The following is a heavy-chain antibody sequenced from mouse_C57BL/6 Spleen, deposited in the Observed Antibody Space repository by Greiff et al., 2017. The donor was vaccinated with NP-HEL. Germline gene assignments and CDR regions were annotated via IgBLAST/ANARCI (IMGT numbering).Heavy chain of an antibody. J-gene: IGHJ2*01. Sequence: QVQLQQSGPGLVQPSQSLSITCTVSGFSLTSYGVHWVRQSPGKGLEWLGVIWSGGSTDYNAAFISRLSISKDNSKSQVFFKMNSLQADDTAIYYCARSLLWLDYWGQGTTLTVSS. V-gene: IGHV2-2*01. CDR1: GFSLTSYG. CDR2: IWSGGST. CDR3: ARSLLWLDY. D-gene: IGHD2-2*01.